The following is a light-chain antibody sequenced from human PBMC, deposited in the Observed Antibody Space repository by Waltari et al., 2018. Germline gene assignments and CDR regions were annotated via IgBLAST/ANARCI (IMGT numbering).Light chain of an antibody. J-gene: IGLJ1*01. CDR3: QVWDANTDPGV. Sequence: SYVLTQPPSVSVAPGKTASITCGGNNIESKSVHWYQQKPGQAPILVISYDSDRPSGTPERFSGPNSGNTATLTISRVEAGDEADYYCQVWDANTDPGVFGTGTEVTVL. V-gene: IGLV3-21*04. CDR2: YDS. CDR1: NIESKS.